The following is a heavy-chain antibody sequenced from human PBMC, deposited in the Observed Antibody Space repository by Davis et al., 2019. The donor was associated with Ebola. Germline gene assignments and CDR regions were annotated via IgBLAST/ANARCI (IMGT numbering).Heavy chain of an antibody. Sequence: PSETLSLTCTVSGGSISSYYWSWIRQPPGKGLEWIGYIYYSGSTNYNPSLKSRVTISVDTSKNQFSLKLSSVTAADTAVYYCARLYSSGWWNWFDPWGQGTLVTVSS. CDR2: IYYSGST. V-gene: IGHV4-59*12. CDR1: GGSISSYY. J-gene: IGHJ5*02. D-gene: IGHD6-19*01. CDR3: ARLYSSGWWNWFDP.